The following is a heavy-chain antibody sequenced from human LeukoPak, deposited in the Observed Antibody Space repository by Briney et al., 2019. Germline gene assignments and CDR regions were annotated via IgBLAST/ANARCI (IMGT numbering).Heavy chain of an antibody. CDR2: IDYRGSS. CDR1: RGSISNGNYF. Sequence: PSETLSLTCTVSRGSISNGNYFWAWIRQSPGKGLEWIGTIDYRGSSYYNPSLKNQVTISVDTSRNHFSLNLMSVTAADTAMYYCARHDASVKWELPYYFDYWGQGTLVTVSS. J-gene: IGHJ4*02. CDR3: ARHDASVKWELPYYFDY. D-gene: IGHD1-26*01. V-gene: IGHV4-39*01.